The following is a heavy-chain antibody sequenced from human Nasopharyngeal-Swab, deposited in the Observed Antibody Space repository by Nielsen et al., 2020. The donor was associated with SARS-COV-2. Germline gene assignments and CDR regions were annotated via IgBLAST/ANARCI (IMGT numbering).Heavy chain of an antibody. Sequence: GESLKISCAASGFTFSSYAMSWVRKAPGKGLEWVSAISGSGGSTYYADSVKGRFTISRDNSKDTLYLQMNSLRAEDTAVYYCAKDTALYLAFDIWGQGTMVTVSS. CDR3: AKDTALYLAFDI. CDR2: ISGSGGST. CDR1: GFTFSSYA. J-gene: IGHJ3*02. V-gene: IGHV3-23*01. D-gene: IGHD3-9*01.